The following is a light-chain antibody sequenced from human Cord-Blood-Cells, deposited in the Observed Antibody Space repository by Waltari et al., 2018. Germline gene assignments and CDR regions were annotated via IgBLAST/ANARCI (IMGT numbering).Light chain of an antibody. CDR1: QSVSSSY. V-gene: IGKV3-20*01. CDR3: QQYGSSPPWT. CDR2: GAS. J-gene: IGKJ1*01. Sequence: EIVLTQSPGTLSLYPGERATLSCRASQSVSSSYLAWYQQKPGQAPRLLIHGASSRATGIPDRFSGSGSGTDFTLTISRLEPEDFAVYYCQQYGSSPPWTFGQGTKVEIK.